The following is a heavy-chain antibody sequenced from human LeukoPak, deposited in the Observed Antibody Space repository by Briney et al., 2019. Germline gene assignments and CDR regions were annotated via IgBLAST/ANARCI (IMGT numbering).Heavy chain of an antibody. Sequence: GGSLRLSCAASGFTFDDYAMHWVRQAPGKGLEWVPGISWNSGSIGYADSVKGRFTISRDNAKNSPYLQMNSLRAEDTALYYCAKDTAGDYFVDSGAFDIWGQGTMVTVSS. CDR2: ISWNSGSI. D-gene: IGHD4-17*01. J-gene: IGHJ3*02. CDR3: AKDTAGDYFVDSGAFDI. V-gene: IGHV3-9*01. CDR1: GFTFDDYA.